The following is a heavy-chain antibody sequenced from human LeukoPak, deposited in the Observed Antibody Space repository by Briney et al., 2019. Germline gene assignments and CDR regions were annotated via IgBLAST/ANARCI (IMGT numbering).Heavy chain of an antibody. D-gene: IGHD3-10*02. CDR3: ATYSRLNAREFQC. CDR2: IKTDGSEI. J-gene: IGHJ1*01. Sequence: SGGSLRLSCAASGFTFSSYAMTWVRQAPGKGLEWVANIKTDGSEIYYADSVKGRFTISRDNAKNSLYLQMNSLRAEDTAIYYCATYSRLNAREFQCWGQGTVVTVSS. CDR1: GFTFSSYA. V-gene: IGHV3-7*01.